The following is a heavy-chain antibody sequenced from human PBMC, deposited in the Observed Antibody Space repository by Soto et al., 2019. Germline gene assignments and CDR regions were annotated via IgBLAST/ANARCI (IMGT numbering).Heavy chain of an antibody. V-gene: IGHV3-7*05. CDR1: GFTFRDSW. D-gene: IGHD1-20*01. CDR3: ARNGPKLYEVYHWFDP. Sequence: EVSLVESGGGLVQPGGFLRLSCVASGFTFRDSWMSWVRQAPGKGLEWVANIKQDGSEKYYVDSVKGRFTISRDNAKNSLYLQMNSLRAEDTAVYYCARNGPKLYEVYHWFDPWGQGTLVTVSS. J-gene: IGHJ5*02. CDR2: IKQDGSEK.